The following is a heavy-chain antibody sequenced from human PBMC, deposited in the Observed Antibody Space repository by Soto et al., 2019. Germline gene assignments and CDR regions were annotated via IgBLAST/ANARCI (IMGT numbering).Heavy chain of an antibody. CDR3: AGRYGGYGDYLLYFDY. J-gene: IGHJ4*02. CDR2: ISGSGGST. CDR1: GFTFSSYA. D-gene: IGHD4-17*01. V-gene: IGHV3-23*01. Sequence: GGSLRLSCAASGFTFSSYAMSWVRQAPGKGLEWVSAISGSGGSTYYADSVKGRFTISRDNSKNTLYLQMNSLRAEDTAVYYCAGRYGGYGDYLLYFDYWGQGTLVTVSS.